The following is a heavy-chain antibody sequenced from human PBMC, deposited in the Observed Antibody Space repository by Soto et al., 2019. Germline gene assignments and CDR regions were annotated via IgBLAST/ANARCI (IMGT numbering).Heavy chain of an antibody. CDR3: ALIFGVTIKGIDY. V-gene: IGHV4-4*07. Sequence: ETLSLTCTVSGDSINSYWWSWIRQSAGKGLEWIGRVYTSGTTNYNPSLKSRVTMSVDTSRNQFSLKLSSVTAADTALYFCALIFGVTIKGIDYWGQGTLVTVSS. CDR1: GDSINSYW. D-gene: IGHD3-3*01. CDR2: VYTSGTT. J-gene: IGHJ4*02.